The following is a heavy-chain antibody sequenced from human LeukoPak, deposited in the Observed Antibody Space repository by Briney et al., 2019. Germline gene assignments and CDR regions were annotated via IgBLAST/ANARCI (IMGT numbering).Heavy chain of an antibody. CDR1: GGSISSGDHY. Sequence: ETSETLPLTCTVSGGSISSGDHYWSWIRQPPGKGLEWIGYINYSGSTYHNPSLKNRIAISVDTSKNQFSLNLSSVTAADTAVYYCARDRPGGSSLDYWGQGTLVTVSS. CDR3: ARDRPGGSSLDY. D-gene: IGHD2-2*01. V-gene: IGHV4-30-4*02. CDR2: INYSGST. J-gene: IGHJ4*02.